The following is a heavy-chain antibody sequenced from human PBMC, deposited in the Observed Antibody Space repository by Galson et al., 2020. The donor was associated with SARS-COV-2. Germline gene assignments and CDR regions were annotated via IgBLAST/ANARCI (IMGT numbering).Heavy chain of an antibody. CDR2: INSDGSRT. D-gene: IGHD6-19*01. Sequence: GGSLRLSCAASGFTFSSHWMHWVRQAPGKGLEWVSNINSDGSRTNYADSVKGRFTISGDNAKDTLYLQMNSLRAEDTAVYYCARVGVDSSGWTTLDYWGQGTLVTVSS. V-gene: IGHV3-74*01. J-gene: IGHJ4*02. CDR1: GFTFSSHW. CDR3: ARVGVDSSGWTTLDY.